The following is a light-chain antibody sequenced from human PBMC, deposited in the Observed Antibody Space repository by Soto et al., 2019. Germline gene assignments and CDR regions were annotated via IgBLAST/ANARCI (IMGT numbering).Light chain of an antibody. J-gene: IGKJ1*01. CDR2: GAS. CDR3: QQYNNWPRT. Sequence: ETVMTQSAATLSVSPGGRATLSCRASQSVGSNLVWYQQKPGQAPRLLIYGASTRVTGIPARFSGSGSGTEFTLTISSLQSEDLAVYYCQQYNNWPRTFGQGTKVEIK. CDR1: QSVGSN. V-gene: IGKV3-15*01.